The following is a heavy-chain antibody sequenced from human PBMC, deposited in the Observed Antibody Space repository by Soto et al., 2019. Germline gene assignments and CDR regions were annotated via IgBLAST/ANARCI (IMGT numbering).Heavy chain of an antibody. V-gene: IGHV3-23*01. CDR3: AKDSRSSWYYYYYYMDV. CDR1: GFTFSSYA. Sequence: EVQLLESGGGLVQPGGSLRLSCAASGFTFSSYARSWVRQAPGKGLEWVSAISGSGGSTYYAASVKGRFTISRDNSKNTLYLQMNSLRAEDTAVYYCAKDSRSSWYYYYYYMDVWGKGTTVTVSS. J-gene: IGHJ6*03. CDR2: ISGSGGST. D-gene: IGHD6-13*01.